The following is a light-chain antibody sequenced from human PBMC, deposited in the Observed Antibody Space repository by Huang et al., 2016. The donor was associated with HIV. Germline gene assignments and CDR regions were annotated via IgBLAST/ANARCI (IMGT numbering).Light chain of an antibody. V-gene: IGKV4-1*01. CDR3: QQYYSIPPT. Sequence: DIVMTQSPDSLAVSLGERATINCKSSQSVLYTSNHKNYLAWYQQKPGQPPKLLIYWASTRESGVPDRFSGSGSGTDFTLTISSLQAEDVAVYYCQQYYSIPPTFGGGTKVEIK. J-gene: IGKJ4*01. CDR2: WAS. CDR1: QSVLYTSNHKNY.